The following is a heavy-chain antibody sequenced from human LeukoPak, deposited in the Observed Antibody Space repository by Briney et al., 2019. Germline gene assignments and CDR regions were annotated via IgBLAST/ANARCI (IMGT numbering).Heavy chain of an antibody. Sequence: SVKVTCKASGGTFSSYAISWVRQAPGQGLEWMGGIIPIFGTANYAQKFQERVTITADESTSTAYMELSSLRSEDTAVYYCARVEIVGWPTDETGLDYYYYYGMDVWGQGTTVTVSS. J-gene: IGHJ6*02. CDR3: ARVEIVGWPTDETGLDYYYYYGMDV. V-gene: IGHV1-69*01. CDR2: IIPIFGTA. D-gene: IGHD2-2*03. CDR1: GGTFSSYA.